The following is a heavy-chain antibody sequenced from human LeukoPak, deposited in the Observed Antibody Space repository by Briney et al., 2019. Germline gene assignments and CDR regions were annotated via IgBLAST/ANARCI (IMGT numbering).Heavy chain of an antibody. Sequence: SQTLSLTFAISGDSVSSNSAAWNWIRQSPSRGLEWLGRTYYRSKWYNDYAVSLKSRITINPDTSKNQFSLQLNSVTPEDTAVYYCARGDYYDSSGYFIWGQGTMVTVSS. CDR1: GDSVSSNSAA. V-gene: IGHV6-1*01. CDR2: TYYRSKWYN. D-gene: IGHD3-22*01. CDR3: ARGDYYDSSGYFI. J-gene: IGHJ3*02.